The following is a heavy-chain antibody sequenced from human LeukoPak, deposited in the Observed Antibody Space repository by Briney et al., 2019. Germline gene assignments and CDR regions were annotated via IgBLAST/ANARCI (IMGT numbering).Heavy chain of an antibody. CDR3: ARGAVRGVSWFDP. CDR2: ICYSGST. V-gene: IGHV4-59*01. Sequence: SETLSLTCSVSGGSISSFYWSWIRQPPGKGLEWIGYICYSGSTNYNPSLKSRVTISVDTSKNQFSLKLSAVTAADTAMEYFARGAVRGVSWFDPWGQGTLVTVSS. CDR1: GGSISSFY. J-gene: IGHJ5*02. D-gene: IGHD3-10*01.